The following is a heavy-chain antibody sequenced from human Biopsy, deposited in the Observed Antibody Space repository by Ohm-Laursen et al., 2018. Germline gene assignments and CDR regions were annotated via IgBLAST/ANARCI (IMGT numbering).Heavy chain of an antibody. CDR2: MIPSSGKT. CDR3: ARGYSRRVSIFEASIYWFDT. J-gene: IGHJ5*02. D-gene: IGHD6-6*01. V-gene: IGHV1-8*01. CDR1: GYSFSTYD. Sequence: GASVKASCHTSGYSFSTYDVNWVRQARGQGLEWMGWMIPSSGKTGYAQRFQGRVTLTMNTSISTAYMGLSGLRSEDTAVYFCARGYSRRVSIFEASIYWFDTWGQGTLVTVSS.